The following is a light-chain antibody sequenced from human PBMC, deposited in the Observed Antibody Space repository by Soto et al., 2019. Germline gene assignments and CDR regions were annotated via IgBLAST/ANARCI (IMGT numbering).Light chain of an antibody. CDR3: QSYDSSLSGSGV. Sequence: QSVLTQPPSVSGAPGQRVTISRSGSSSNIGAGYDVHWYQQLPGTAPKLLISANNIRPSGVPDRFSGSKSGTSASLAITGLQAEDEADYYCQSYDSSLSGSGVFGGGTKVTVL. V-gene: IGLV1-40*01. CDR2: ANN. J-gene: IGLJ3*02. CDR1: SSNIGAGYD.